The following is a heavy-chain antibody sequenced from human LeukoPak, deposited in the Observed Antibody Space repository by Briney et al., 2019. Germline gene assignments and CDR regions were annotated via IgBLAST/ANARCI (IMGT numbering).Heavy chain of an antibody. CDR1: GFTFSSYA. CDR3: ARDYYDSSGYGFVDY. V-gene: IGHV3-23*01. D-gene: IGHD3-22*01. J-gene: IGHJ4*02. Sequence: GGSLRLSCAASGFTFSSYAMSWVCQAPGKGLEWVSAISGSGGSTYYADSVKGRFTISRDNSKNTLYLQMNSLRAEDTAVYYCARDYYDSSGYGFVDYWGQGTLVTVSS. CDR2: ISGSGGST.